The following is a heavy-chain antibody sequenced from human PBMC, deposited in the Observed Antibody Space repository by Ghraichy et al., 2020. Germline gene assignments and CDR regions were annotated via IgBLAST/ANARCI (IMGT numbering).Heavy chain of an antibody. CDR3: AKDGGGDFDY. J-gene: IGHJ4*02. Sequence: GESLNISCAASGLTFSSYGIHWVRQAPGKGLEWVAFIRYDGSNKNYADSVKDRFTISRDNSKNTVYLQMNSLRAEYTAVYYCAKDGGGDFDYWGQGTLVTVSS. D-gene: IGHD3-16*01. V-gene: IGHV3-30*02. CDR1: GLTFSSYG. CDR2: IRYDGSNK.